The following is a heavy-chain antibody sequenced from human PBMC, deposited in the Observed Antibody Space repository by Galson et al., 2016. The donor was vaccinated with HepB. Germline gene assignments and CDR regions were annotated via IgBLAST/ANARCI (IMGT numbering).Heavy chain of an antibody. CDR1: GFTFSTYD. CDR2: ISRGGDDK. D-gene: IGHD2-2*01. V-gene: IGHV3-21*06. J-gene: IGHJ4*02. Sequence: SLRLSCAASGFTFSTYDMNWVRQAPGKGLEWVSFISRGGDDKYYTDSLRGRFTIPRDDAKNSLYLQINSLTVEDTAVYYCARGLRLRDSNVVVPPAPDYWRQETLVTVPS. CDR3: ARGLRLRDSNVVVPPAPDY.